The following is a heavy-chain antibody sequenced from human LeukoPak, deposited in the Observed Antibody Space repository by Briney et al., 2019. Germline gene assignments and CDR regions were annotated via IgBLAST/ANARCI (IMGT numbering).Heavy chain of an antibody. CDR3: AKDCHQGGGTEEGVDFDY. V-gene: IGHV3-23*01. CDR1: GFSFRTYA. Sequence: GGSLRLSCEAFGFSFRTYAMNWVRHAPGKGLEWVSVISGNCDLIRYADSVKGRFTISRDNSKNMLYLQMNSLRAEDTALYYCAKDCHQGGGTEEGVDFDYWGQGTLVTVSS. J-gene: IGHJ4*02. CDR2: ISGNCDLI. D-gene: IGHD3-16*01.